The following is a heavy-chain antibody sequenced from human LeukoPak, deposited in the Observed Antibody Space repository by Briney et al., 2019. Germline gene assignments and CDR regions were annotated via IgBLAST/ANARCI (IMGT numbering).Heavy chain of an antibody. D-gene: IGHD6-13*01. V-gene: IGHV4-4*02. CDR2: IYHSGST. CDR1: GGSISSSNW. J-gene: IGHJ4*02. Sequence: SETLSLTCAVSGGSISSSNWWSWVRQPPGKGLEWIGSIYHSGSTYYNPSLKSRVTISVDTSKNQFSLKLSSVTAADTAVYYCVTNRGSSWFYFDYWGQGTLVTVSS. CDR3: VTNRGSSWFYFDY.